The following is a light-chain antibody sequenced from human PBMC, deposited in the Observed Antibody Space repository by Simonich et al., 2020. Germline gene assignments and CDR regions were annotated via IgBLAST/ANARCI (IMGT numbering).Light chain of an antibody. V-gene: IGKV1-NL1*01. CDR3: QQYNSYHT. CDR2: AAS. Sequence: DIQMTQSPSSLSASVGDRVTITCRASQGISNSLAWYQQKPGKAPKLLLYAASRLESGVPTRFSGSGSGTDYTLTISSLQPEDFATYYCQQYNSYHTFGQGTKLEIK. J-gene: IGKJ2*01. CDR1: QGISNS.